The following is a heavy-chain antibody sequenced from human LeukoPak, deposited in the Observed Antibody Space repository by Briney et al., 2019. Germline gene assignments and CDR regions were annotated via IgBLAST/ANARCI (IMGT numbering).Heavy chain of an antibody. D-gene: IGHD3-10*01. CDR2: IKEDGSQK. V-gene: IGHV3-7*01. CDR3: ARDKLLWFGELGYYFDY. J-gene: IGHJ4*02. Sequence: GGSLRLSCAASGFTLSNYWMSWVRQAPGKGLEWVANIKEDGSQKYYVDSVKGRFTISRDNAKNSLYLQMNSLRAEDTAVYYCARDKLLWFGELGYYFDYWGQGTLVTVSS. CDR1: GFTLSNYW.